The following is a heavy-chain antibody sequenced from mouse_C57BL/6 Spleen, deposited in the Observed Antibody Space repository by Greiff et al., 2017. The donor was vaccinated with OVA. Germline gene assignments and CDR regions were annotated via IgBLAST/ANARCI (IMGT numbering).Heavy chain of an antibody. J-gene: IGHJ4*01. CDR1: GYTFTSYW. CDR2: IHPSDSDT. Sequence: QVQLQQPGAELVKPGASVKVSCKASGYTFTSYWMHWVKQRPGQGLEWIGRIHPSDSDTNYNQKFKGKATLTVDKSSSTAYMQLSSLTSEDSAVNYCAIASYSKGAMDYWGQGTSVTVSS. CDR3: AIASYSKGAMDY. V-gene: IGHV1-74*01. D-gene: IGHD2-5*01.